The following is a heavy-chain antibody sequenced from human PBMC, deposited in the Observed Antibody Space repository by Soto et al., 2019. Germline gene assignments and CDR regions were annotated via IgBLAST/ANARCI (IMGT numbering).Heavy chain of an antibody. CDR1: GGFISGRTYY. CDR2: IYYSGTT. D-gene: IGHD6-6*01. V-gene: IGHV4-39*07. CDR3: AREEFIAARPFYGMDV. J-gene: IGHJ6*02. Sequence: SETLSLTCTVSGGFISGRTYYWGWIRQPPGKGLEWIASIYYSGTTNYNPSLKSRVTISVDTSKNQFSLKLSSVTAADTAVYYCAREEFIAARPFYGMDVWGQGTTVTVSS.